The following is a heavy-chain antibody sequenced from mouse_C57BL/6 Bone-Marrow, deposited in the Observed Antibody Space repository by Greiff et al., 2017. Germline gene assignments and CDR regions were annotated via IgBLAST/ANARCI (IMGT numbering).Heavy chain of an antibody. Sequence: EVQLMESGGGLVQPGGSLKLSCAASGFTFSDYGMAWVRQAPRKGPEWVAFISNLAYSIYYADTVTGRFTISRENAKNTLYLEMSSLRSEDTAMYYCARYDYDGDAMDYWGQGTTGTVSS. CDR3: ARYDYDGDAMDY. CDR1: GFTFSDYG. J-gene: IGHJ4*01. CDR2: ISNLAYSI. V-gene: IGHV5-15*01. D-gene: IGHD2-4*01.